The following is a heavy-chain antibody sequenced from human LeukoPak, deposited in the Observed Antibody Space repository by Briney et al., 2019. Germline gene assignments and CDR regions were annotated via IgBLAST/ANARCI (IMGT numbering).Heavy chain of an antibody. J-gene: IGHJ2*01. CDR2: IYYSGTT. V-gene: IGHV4-59*08. D-gene: IGHD4-23*01. Sequence: PSETLSLTCIVSGYSISSGYFWSWIRQPPGKGLEWIGYIYYSGTTNYNPSLTSRVTISVDTSKNQFSLKLTSVTAADTAVYYCARQESGGNSLWYFDLWGRGTLVTVSS. CDR1: GYSISSGYF. CDR3: ARQESGGNSLWYFDL.